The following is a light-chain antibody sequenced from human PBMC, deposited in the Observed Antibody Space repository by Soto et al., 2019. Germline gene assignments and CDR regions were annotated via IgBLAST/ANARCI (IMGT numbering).Light chain of an antibody. CDR1: SGHSRNT. Sequence: QSVLTQSSSASASLGSSVKLTCTLSSGHSRNTIAWHQQQPGKAPRYLMKLDGSGSYNKGSGVPDRFSGSSSGADRYLTISNLHSEDEADYYCETWDRNTRVFGGGTKLTVL. V-gene: IGLV4-60*03. J-gene: IGLJ2*01. CDR3: ETWDRNTRV. CDR2: LDGSGSY.